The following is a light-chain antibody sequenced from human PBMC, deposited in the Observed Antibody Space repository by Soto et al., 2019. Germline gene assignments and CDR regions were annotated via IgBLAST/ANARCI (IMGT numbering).Light chain of an antibody. Sequence: ETVLTQSPATLSLSPGERATLSCRASQSVSSYLAWYQQRPGQAPRLLIYDASNRATGIPDRFSGSGSGTDFTLTISRLEPEDFAMYYCQQYGSSSITFGQGTRLEIK. CDR2: DAS. CDR1: QSVSSY. CDR3: QQYGSSSIT. V-gene: IGKV3-20*01. J-gene: IGKJ5*01.